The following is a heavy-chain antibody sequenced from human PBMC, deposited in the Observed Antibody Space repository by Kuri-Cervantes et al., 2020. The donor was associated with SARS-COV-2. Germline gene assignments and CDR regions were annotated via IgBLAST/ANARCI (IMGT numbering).Heavy chain of an antibody. CDR3: ARSRDGDYDPFDY. Sequence: LSLTCAASGFTFSSYWMSWVRQAPGKGLEWVANIKQDGSEKYYVDSVKGRFTISRENAKNSLYLQMNSLRDEDTAVYYCARSRDGDYDPFDYWGQGALVTVSS. J-gene: IGHJ4*02. CDR1: GFTFSSYW. D-gene: IGHD4-17*01. CDR2: IKQDGSEK. V-gene: IGHV3-7*02.